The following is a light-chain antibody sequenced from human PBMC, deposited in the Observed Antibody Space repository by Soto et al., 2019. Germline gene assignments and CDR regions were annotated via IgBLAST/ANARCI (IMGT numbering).Light chain of an antibody. CDR2: AAS. J-gene: IGKJ4*01. CDR1: QVINSY. V-gene: IGKV1-9*01. CDR3: QQLNSYPLS. Sequence: EIQLTQSPSFLSASLGDRVTITCGASQVINSYLAWYQQKSGKAPKLLIYAASNLQSGVPSRFSGSGSGKEFNLTISSLQTGDFATYYCQQLNSYPLSFGGGTKVDIK.